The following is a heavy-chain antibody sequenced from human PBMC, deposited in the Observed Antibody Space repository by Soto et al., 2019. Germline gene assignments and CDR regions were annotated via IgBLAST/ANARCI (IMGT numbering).Heavy chain of an antibody. CDR3: ARLFRHTGFWEYFGY. V-gene: IGHV5-51*01. CDR2: IYPSDCDT. D-gene: IGHD3-16*01. Sequence: GESLKVSCKASGYDFSTHWIGWVRHMPGKGLQWMAIIYPSDCDTKYSPSFQGHVTISVDKSISTAYLQWSGLQASDSAKYYCARLFRHTGFWEYFGYWGPGTPVSAST. J-gene: IGHJ4*02. CDR1: GYDFSTHW.